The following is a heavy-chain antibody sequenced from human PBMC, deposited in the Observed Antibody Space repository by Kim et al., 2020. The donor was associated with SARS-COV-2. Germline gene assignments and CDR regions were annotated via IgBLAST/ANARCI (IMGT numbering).Heavy chain of an antibody. CDR3: ARAMIRGVIMDYYGLDV. Sequence: GGSLRLSCEASGFTFNDYSMDWVRQAPGKGLEWVSYISYTGNTESYADSVKGRFTISRDDGKNSLYLQMNSLRDEDTAVYYCARAMIRGVIMDYYGLDVWGQGTTVTVSS. D-gene: IGHD3-10*01. CDR1: GFTFNDYS. CDR2: ISYTGNTE. J-gene: IGHJ6*02. V-gene: IGHV3-48*02.